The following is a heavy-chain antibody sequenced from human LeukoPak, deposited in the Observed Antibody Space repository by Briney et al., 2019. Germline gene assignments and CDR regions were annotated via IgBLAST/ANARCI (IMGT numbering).Heavy chain of an antibody. CDR3: ASIPISSRYYFDY. D-gene: IGHD2-2*02. J-gene: IGHJ4*02. V-gene: IGHV4-39*01. CDR1: GGSISSSSYY. Sequence: SETLSLTCTVSGGSISSSSYYWGWIRHPPGKGLEWIGSIYYSGSTYYNPSLKSRVTISVDTSKNQFSLKLSSVTAADTAVYYCASIPISSRYYFDYWGQGTLVTVSS. CDR2: IYYSGST.